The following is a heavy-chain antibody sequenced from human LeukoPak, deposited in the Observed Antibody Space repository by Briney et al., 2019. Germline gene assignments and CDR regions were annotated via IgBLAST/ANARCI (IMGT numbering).Heavy chain of an antibody. CDR2: ISTSSSSI. D-gene: IGHD3-22*01. CDR1: GFTFSSYS. J-gene: IGHJ3*02. Sequence: PGGSLRLSCAASGFTFSSYSMHWVRQAPGKGLEWVSSISTSSSSIYYADSVKGRFTISRDNSKNTLYLQMNSLRAEDTAVYYCARDYYDSSGYDAFDIWGQGTMVTVSS. CDR3: ARDYYDSSGYDAFDI. V-gene: IGHV3-21*01.